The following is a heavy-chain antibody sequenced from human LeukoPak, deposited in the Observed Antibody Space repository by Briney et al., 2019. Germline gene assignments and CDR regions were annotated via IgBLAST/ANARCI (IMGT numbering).Heavy chain of an antibody. CDR3: ARDQEGFDY. Sequence: ASVKVSCKASGYSFTSNYIHWVRQAPGQGLEWMGMIYPRDGSTSYAQKFQGRVTVTRDASTSTVHMELSGLRSEDTAVYYCARDQEGFDYWGQGTLVTVSS. CDR2: IYPRDGST. J-gene: IGHJ4*02. CDR1: GYSFTSNY. V-gene: IGHV1-46*01.